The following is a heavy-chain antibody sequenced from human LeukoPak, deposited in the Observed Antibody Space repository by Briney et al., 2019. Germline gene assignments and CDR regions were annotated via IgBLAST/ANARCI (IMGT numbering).Heavy chain of an antibody. J-gene: IGHJ3*02. CDR2: MYYSGIT. V-gene: IGHV4-59*08. CDR1: GGSISSYY. D-gene: IGHD5-24*01. CDR3: AVLQYDAFHI. Sequence: SETPSLTCTVSGGSISSYYWSWIRQPPGKGLEWIGYMYYSGITNYNPSLKARITISVDRSKNQFSLRLNSVAAADSAIYYCAVLQYDAFHIWGQGTMVTVSS.